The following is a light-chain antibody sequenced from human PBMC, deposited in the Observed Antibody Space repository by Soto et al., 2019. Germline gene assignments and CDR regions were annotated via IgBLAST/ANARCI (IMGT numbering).Light chain of an antibody. J-gene: IGLJ3*02. CDR2: TNG. Sequence: QSVLTQPPSVSGAPGQRVTISCTGTSSNIGAGYDVNWYQHLPGAAPKLLIYTNGNRPSGVPDRFSGSKSGTSASLAINGLQAEDEADYYCQAYDSGLSGSVFGGGTKVTVL. V-gene: IGLV1-40*01. CDR1: SSNIGAGYD. CDR3: QAYDSGLSGSV.